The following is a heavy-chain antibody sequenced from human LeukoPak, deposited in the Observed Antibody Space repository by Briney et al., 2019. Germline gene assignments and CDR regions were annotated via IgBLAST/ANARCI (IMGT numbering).Heavy chain of an antibody. CDR2: INHSGSS. Sequence: SETLSLTCNVSGASVSSGSYYWSWIRQPPGKGLEWIGEINHSGSSNYNPSLKSRVTISVHTSKNQFSLKLNSVTAADTAVYYCAVNYYYYYGMDVWGQGTTVTVSS. J-gene: IGHJ6*02. V-gene: IGHV4-39*07. CDR1: GASVSSGSYY. CDR3: AVNYYYYYGMDV.